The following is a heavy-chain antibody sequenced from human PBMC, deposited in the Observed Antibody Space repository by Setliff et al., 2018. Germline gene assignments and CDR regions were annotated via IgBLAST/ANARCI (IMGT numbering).Heavy chain of an antibody. V-gene: IGHV4-4*08. J-gene: IGHJ6*03. CDR1: GGSISSYY. Sequence: PSETLSLTCTVSGGSISSYYWSWIRQPPGKGLEWIGYIYTSGSTNCNPSLKSRVTISVDTSKNQFSLKLSSVTAADTAVYYCARSRGYNYDSSGYYYDNYYYYYMDVWGKGTTVTVSS. CDR2: IYTSGST. CDR3: ARSRGYNYDSSGYYYDNYYYYYMDV. D-gene: IGHD3-22*01.